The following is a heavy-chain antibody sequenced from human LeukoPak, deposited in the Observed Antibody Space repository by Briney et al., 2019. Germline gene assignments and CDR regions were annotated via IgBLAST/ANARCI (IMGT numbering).Heavy chain of an antibody. CDR3: ARVGGSWEPIL. V-gene: IGHV3-7*01. J-gene: IGHJ4*02. CDR1: GFTFPNYW. Sequence: PGGSLRLSCAASGFTFPNYWMSWVRQAPGKGLEWVANIRQDGSEKFYVDSVKGRFTISRDNDKSSLYLQMNSLRGEDTAVCFCARVGGSWEPILWGQGTLVTVS. CDR2: IRQDGSEK. D-gene: IGHD1-26*01.